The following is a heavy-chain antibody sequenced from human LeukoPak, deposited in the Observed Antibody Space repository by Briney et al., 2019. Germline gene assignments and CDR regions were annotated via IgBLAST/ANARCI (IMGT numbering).Heavy chain of an antibody. CDR1: GGSISSSSYY. V-gene: IGHV4-39*01. Sequence: SETLSPTCTVSGGSISSSSYYWGWIRQPPGKGLEWIGSIYYSGSTYYNPSLKSRVTISVDTSKNQFSLKLSSVTAADTAVYYCARLDAYSSSGWYFDYWGQGTLVTVSS. J-gene: IGHJ4*02. CDR3: ARLDAYSSSGWYFDY. D-gene: IGHD6-13*01. CDR2: IYYSGST.